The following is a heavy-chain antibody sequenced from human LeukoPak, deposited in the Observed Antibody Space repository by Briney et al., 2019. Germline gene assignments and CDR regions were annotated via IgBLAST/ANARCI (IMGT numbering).Heavy chain of an antibody. CDR3: ASRTYYYDSSGYSFDY. Sequence: SETLSLTCAVYGGSFSGYYWSWIRQPPGKGLEWIGEINHSGGTNYNPSLKSRVTISVDTSKNQFSLKLSSVTAADTAVYYCASRTYYYDSSGYSFDYWGQGTLVTVSS. D-gene: IGHD3-22*01. CDR2: INHSGGT. J-gene: IGHJ4*02. CDR1: GGSFSGYY. V-gene: IGHV4-34*01.